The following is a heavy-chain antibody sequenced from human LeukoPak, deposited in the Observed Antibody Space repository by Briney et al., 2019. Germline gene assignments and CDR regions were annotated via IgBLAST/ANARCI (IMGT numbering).Heavy chain of an antibody. V-gene: IGHV3-43D*03. Sequence: GGSLRLSCAASGFTFDDYAMHWVRQAPGKGLEWVSLISWDGGSTYYADSVKGRFTISRDNSKNSLYLQMNSLRAEDTALYYCAKDRSIAAAGHFDYWGQGTLVTVSS. J-gene: IGHJ4*02. D-gene: IGHD6-13*01. CDR3: AKDRSIAAAGHFDY. CDR2: ISWDGGST. CDR1: GFTFDDYA.